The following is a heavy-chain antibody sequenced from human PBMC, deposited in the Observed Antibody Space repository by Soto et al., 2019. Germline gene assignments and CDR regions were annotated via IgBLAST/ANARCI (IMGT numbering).Heavy chain of an antibody. J-gene: IGHJ4*02. D-gene: IGHD6-13*01. Sequence: PSETLSLTCTVSGGSISSNYWTWIRQPPGKGLEWIGYVYNRGNTNYNPSLKSRVTISEDTSKSQFSLKVNSMTAADTAVYYCARYRRGAVAGYTLDNWGQGILVTVSS. V-gene: IGHV4-59*01. CDR1: GGSISSNY. CDR3: ARYRRGAVAGYTLDN. CDR2: VYNRGNT.